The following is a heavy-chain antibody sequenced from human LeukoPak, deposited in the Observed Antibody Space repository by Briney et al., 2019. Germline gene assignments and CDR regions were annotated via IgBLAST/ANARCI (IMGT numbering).Heavy chain of an antibody. CDR1: GFTFSSYS. V-gene: IGHV3-21*01. CDR2: ISSSSSYI. Sequence: GGSLRLSCAASGFTFSSYSMNWVRQAPGKGLEWVSSISSSSSYIYYADSVKGRFTISRDNAKNSLYLQMNSLRAEDTAVYYYARDLGGTKASGYYNYYMDVWGKGTTVTVSS. CDR3: ARDLGGTKASGYYNYYMDV. D-gene: IGHD1-26*01. J-gene: IGHJ6*03.